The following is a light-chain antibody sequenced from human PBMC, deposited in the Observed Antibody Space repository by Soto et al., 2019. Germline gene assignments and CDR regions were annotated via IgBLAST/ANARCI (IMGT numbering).Light chain of an antibody. CDR2: EVS. Sequence: QSVLTQPPSVSGSPGQSVTISCTGTSSDVVSYNRVSWYQQPPGTAPKLMIYEVSNRPSGVPDRFSGSKSGNTASLTISGLQAEDEADYYCSSYTSSSTYVFGTGTKLTVL. V-gene: IGLV2-18*02. J-gene: IGLJ1*01. CDR3: SSYTSSSTYV. CDR1: SSDVVSYNR.